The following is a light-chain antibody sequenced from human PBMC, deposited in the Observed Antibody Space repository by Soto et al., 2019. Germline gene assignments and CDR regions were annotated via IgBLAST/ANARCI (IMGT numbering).Light chain of an antibody. CDR3: QQSYSSPLT. Sequence: DIPMTQSPSSLSASVGDRVTITCRASQTISRNLNWYQQKPGKAPNLLIYAASSLQSGVPSRFSGSRSGTDFTLTISALQPEDFATYHCQQSYSSPLTFGGGTKVDIK. CDR1: QTISRN. CDR2: AAS. V-gene: IGKV1-39*01. J-gene: IGKJ4*01.